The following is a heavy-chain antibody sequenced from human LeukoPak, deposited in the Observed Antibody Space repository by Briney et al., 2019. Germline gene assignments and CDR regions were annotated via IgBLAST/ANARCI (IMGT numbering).Heavy chain of an antibody. CDR2: IYSGGST. J-gene: IGHJ4*02. Sequence: GGSLRLSCAASGFTVSSNYMSWVRQAPGKGLGWVSVIYSGGSTYYAGSVKGRFTISRDNSKNTLYLQMNSLRAEDTAVYYCARISGYSYVPYYFDYWGQGTLVTVSS. CDR3: ARISGYSYVPYYFDY. CDR1: GFTVSSNY. D-gene: IGHD5-18*01. V-gene: IGHV3-66*02.